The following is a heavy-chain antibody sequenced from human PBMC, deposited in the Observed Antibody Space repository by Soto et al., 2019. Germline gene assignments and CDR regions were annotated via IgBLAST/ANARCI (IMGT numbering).Heavy chain of an antibody. CDR2: INPNGGYT. Sequence: QVQLVQSGAEVKKPGASVKVSCKTSGYDFFKYNMTWVRQAPGQGLEWMGVINPNGGYTRHAQKFQGRVIMTRDTSSKIVYMELSGLTSADTAMYYCTRADSDVVILPDVRPLFDLWGQGALVTVSS. V-gene: IGHV1-46*01. CDR1: GYDFFKYN. J-gene: IGHJ4*02. CDR3: TRADSDVVILPDVRPLFDL. D-gene: IGHD2-21*02.